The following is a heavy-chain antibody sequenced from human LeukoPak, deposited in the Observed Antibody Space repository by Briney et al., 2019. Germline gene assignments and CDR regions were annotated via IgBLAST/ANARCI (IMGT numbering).Heavy chain of an antibody. CDR1: GDSVSSNSVT. CDR3: TRRLTQYDCFDP. CDR2: TYYRSTWYN. V-gene: IGHV6-1*01. D-gene: IGHD2-2*01. J-gene: IGHJ5*02. Sequence: SQTLSLTCAISGDSVSSNSVTWNWIRQSPSRGLEWLGRTYYRSTWYNDYAVSVRGRITVNPDTSENQFSLHLNSVTPEDTAVYYCTRRLTQYDCFDPWGQGILVTVSS.